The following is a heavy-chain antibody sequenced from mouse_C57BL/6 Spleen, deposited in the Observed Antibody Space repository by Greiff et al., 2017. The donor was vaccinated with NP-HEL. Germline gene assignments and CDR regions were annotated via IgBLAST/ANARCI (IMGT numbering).Heavy chain of an antibody. D-gene: IGHD1-1*01. V-gene: IGHV1-42*01. CDR3: ARESYGSSSGYFDY. Sequence: VQLQQSGPELVKPGASVKISCKASGYSFTGYYMNWVKQSPEKSLEWIGEINPSTGGTTYNQKFKAKATLTVDKSSSTAYMQLSSLTSEDSAIYFCARESYGSSSGYFDYWGQGTTLTVSS. CDR1: GYSFTGYY. CDR2: INPSTGGT. J-gene: IGHJ2*01.